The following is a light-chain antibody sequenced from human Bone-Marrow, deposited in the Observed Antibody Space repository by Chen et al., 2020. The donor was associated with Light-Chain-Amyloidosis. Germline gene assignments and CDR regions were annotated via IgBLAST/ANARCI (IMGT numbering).Light chain of an antibody. Sequence: DIVMTQTPLSLSVTPGEPASISCRSSQTLLDSDDGNTYLDWFLQKPGQSPQLLIYMVSHRASGVPDSFSGSGSGNDFTLKISRVEAEDVGVYYCMQRIEFPFTFGGGTKVEIK. CDR3: MQRIEFPFT. J-gene: IGKJ4*01. V-gene: IGKV2-40*01. CDR2: MVS. CDR1: QTLLDSDDGNTY.